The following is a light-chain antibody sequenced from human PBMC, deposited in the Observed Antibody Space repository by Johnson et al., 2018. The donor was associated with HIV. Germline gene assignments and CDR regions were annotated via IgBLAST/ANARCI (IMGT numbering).Light chain of an antibody. V-gene: IGLV1-40*01. Sequence: HSVLTQPPSVSGAPGQRVTISCTGSSSNIGAGYDVHWYQHLPGTAPKLLIYGNSNRPSGVPDRFSGSKSGTSASLAITGLQAEDEAGYYCQSYDSSLSANYVFGTGTKVTVL. CDR1: SSNIGAGYD. CDR2: GNS. CDR3: QSYDSSLSANYV. J-gene: IGLJ1*01.